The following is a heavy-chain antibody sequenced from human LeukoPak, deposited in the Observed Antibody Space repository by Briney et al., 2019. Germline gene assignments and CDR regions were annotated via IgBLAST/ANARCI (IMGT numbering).Heavy chain of an antibody. CDR1: GFTVSRHY. V-gene: IGHV3-53*01. CDR3: AKDRGIAAAGYLPRTYNHNYGMDV. CDR2: IHSGGTT. J-gene: IGHJ6*02. D-gene: IGHD6-13*01. Sequence: PGGSLRLSCVASGFTVSRHYISWIRQAPGKGLEWVSVIHSGGTTYYADSVKGRFTISRDNSKNTLYLQMNSLRAEDTAVYYCAKDRGIAAAGYLPRTYNHNYGMDVWGQGTTVAVSS.